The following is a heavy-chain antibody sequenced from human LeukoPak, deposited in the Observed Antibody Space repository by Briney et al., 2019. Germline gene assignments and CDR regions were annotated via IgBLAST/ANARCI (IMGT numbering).Heavy chain of an antibody. Sequence: PSETLSLTCAVYGGSFSGYYWSWIRQPPGKGLEWIGEINHSGSTNYNPSLKSRVTISVDTSKNQFSLKLGSVTAADTAVYYCAREGSGADYWGQGTLVTVSS. V-gene: IGHV4-34*01. CDR2: INHSGST. CDR3: AREGSGADY. CDR1: GGSFSGYY. D-gene: IGHD6-25*01. J-gene: IGHJ4*02.